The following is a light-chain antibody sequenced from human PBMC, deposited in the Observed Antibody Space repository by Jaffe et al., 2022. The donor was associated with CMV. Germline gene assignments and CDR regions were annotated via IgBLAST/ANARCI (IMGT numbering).Light chain of an antibody. CDR2: AAS. CDR3: QQYYSTPLKT. CDR1: QGISNS. Sequence: DIQMTQSPSSLSASVGDRVTITCRASQGISNSLAWYQQKPGKAPKLLLYAASRLESGVPSRFSGSGSGTDYTLTISSLQPEDFATYYCQQYYSTPLKTFGQGTKLEIK. V-gene: IGKV1-NL1*01. J-gene: IGKJ2*01.